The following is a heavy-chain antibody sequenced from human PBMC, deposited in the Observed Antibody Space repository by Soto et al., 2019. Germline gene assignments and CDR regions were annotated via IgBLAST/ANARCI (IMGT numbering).Heavy chain of an antibody. CDR1: GYSFTDYW. Sequence: EVQLVQSGAEVKKTGESLKISCKGFGYSFTDYWIAWVRHMPGKGPEYMGIIYPGNSETAYNPSFKGHVTISGDKSINVVYLQWSDLKASDTGIYYCVRQGRQGSKWIDPWGQGTLVTVSS. J-gene: IGHJ5*02. D-gene: IGHD1-26*01. CDR2: IYPGNSET. CDR3: VRQGRQGSKWIDP. V-gene: IGHV5-51*01.